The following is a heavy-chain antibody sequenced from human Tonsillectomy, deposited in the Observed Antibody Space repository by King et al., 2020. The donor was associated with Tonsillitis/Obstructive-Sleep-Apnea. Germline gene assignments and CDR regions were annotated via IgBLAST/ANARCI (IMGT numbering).Heavy chain of an antibody. D-gene: IGHD3-22*01. CDR1: GGSISSSSYY. Sequence: LQLQESGPGLVKPSETLSLTCTVSGGSISSSSYYWGWIRQPPGKGLEWIGSIYYSGSTYYNPSLKSRVTISVNTSKNQFSLKLSSVTAAETAVYYCATLRQYYDKSDYFDLNFDYWGQETLVTVSS. V-gene: IGHV4-39*01. CDR2: IYYSGST. J-gene: IGHJ4*02. CDR3: ATLRQYYDKSDYFDLNFDY.